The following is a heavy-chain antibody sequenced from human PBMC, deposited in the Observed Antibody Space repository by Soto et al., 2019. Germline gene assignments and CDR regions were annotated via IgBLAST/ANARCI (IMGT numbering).Heavy chain of an antibody. Sequence: QVQLVESGGGVVQPGRSLRLSCAASGFTFSSYGMHWVRQAPGKGLEWVAVISYDGSNKYYADSVKGRFTISRDNSKSTLYMQMNSLRAEDTSVYYCANVAYGSSSWQIQYYYYYGMDVWGQGTTVTVSS. J-gene: IGHJ6*02. CDR3: ANVAYGSSSWQIQYYYYYGMDV. CDR1: GFTFSSYG. D-gene: IGHD6-13*01. CDR2: ISYDGSNK. V-gene: IGHV3-30*18.